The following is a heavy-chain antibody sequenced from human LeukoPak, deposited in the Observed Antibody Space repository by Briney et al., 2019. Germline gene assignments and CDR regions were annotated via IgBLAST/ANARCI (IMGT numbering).Heavy chain of an antibody. CDR3: ARLYYGSGSYYNY. Sequence: GESLKISCKGSGYSFTNYWIGWVRQMPGKGLEWMGIIYPADSDTRYSPSFQDQVTISADKSISTAYLQWSSLKASDTAMYYCARLYYGSGSYYNYWGQGTLVTVSS. D-gene: IGHD3-10*01. J-gene: IGHJ4*02. CDR1: GYSFTNYW. CDR2: IYPADSDT. V-gene: IGHV5-51*01.